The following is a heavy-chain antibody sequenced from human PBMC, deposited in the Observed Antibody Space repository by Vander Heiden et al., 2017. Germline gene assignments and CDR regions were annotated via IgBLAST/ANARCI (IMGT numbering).Heavy chain of an antibody. CDR3: AKDPGSHPGYCSGGSCSTWAMSGWFDP. Sequence: EVQLLESGGGLVQPGGSLRLSCAASGFTFSSYAMSWVRQAPGKGLEWVSAISGSGGSTYYADSVKGRFTISRDNSKNTLYLQMNSLRAEDTAVYYCAKDPGSHPGYCSGGSCSTWAMSGWFDPWGQGTLVTVSS. V-gene: IGHV3-23*01. J-gene: IGHJ5*02. CDR1: GFTFSSYA. D-gene: IGHD2-15*01. CDR2: ISGSGGST.